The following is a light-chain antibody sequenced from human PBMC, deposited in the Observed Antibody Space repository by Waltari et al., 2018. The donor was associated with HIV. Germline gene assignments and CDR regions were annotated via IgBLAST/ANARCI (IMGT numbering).Light chain of an antibody. J-gene: IGLJ2*01. CDR3: CSYAGSGNVL. V-gene: IGLV2-23*02. CDR1: ISAVGGYHY. CDR2: DVS. Sequence: QSALTQPASVSGSPGQSITISCPGSISAVGGYHYVSWYQHHPGKAPRLIMYDVSERPSGVSHRFSGSKAGSTASLTISGLQAEDEAHYYCCSYAGSGNVLFSGGTKVTVL.